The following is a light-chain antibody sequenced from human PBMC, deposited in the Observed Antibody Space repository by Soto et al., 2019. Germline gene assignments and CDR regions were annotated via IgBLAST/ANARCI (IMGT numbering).Light chain of an antibody. V-gene: IGKV3-15*01. Sequence: EVVMTQSPVTLSVSPGERVVLFCRASQFITGNLAWYQWKPGLGPRLLIYGASTRATGIPARFSGSWSGTEFTLTISSLQSEDLGFYYCQQYNFWPLTFSGGTKVEIK. CDR3: QQYNFWPLT. CDR2: GAS. J-gene: IGKJ4*01. CDR1: QFITGN.